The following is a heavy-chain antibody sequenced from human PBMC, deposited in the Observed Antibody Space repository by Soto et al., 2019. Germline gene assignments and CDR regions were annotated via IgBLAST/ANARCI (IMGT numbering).Heavy chain of an antibody. Sequence: QVQLQQWGAGLLKPSETLSLTCAVYSESFSGHFWSWIRQPPGKGLEWIGEINHSGSTNYKPSLKSRVTISVDTSKNQFSLKLTSVTAADTAVYYCARDLSIGYGPDGEGYFDYWGQGTLVTVSS. CDR1: SESFSGHF. V-gene: IGHV4-34*01. CDR3: ARDLSIGYGPDGEGYFDY. J-gene: IGHJ4*02. CDR2: INHSGST. D-gene: IGHD5-18*01.